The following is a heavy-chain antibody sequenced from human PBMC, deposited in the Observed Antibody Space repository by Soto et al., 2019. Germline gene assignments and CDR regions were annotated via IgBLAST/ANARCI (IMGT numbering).Heavy chain of an antibody. CDR3: AKDLQSHWSLDY. V-gene: IGHV3-30*18. CDR1: GFTFSSCG. Sequence: GGSLRLSCAASGFTFSSCGMHWVRQAPGKGLEWVAVISYDGSNKYYADSVKGRFTISRDNSKNTVYLQMNSLRAEDTAVYYCAKDLQSHWSLDYWGQGALVTVSS. CDR2: ISYDGSNK. D-gene: IGHD4-4*01. J-gene: IGHJ4*02.